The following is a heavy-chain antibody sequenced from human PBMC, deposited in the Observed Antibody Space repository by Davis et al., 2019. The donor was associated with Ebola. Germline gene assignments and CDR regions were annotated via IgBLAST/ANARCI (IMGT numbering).Heavy chain of an antibody. CDR3: ARGHCSGGTCWASYFDY. CDR2: ISSSGNTI. V-gene: IGHV3-11*04. Sequence: PGGSLRLSCAASGFTFSDYYMSWIRQAPGKGLEWVSYISSSGNTIKYADSVKGRFTISRDNAKNSLYLQMNSLRAEDTTIYYCARGHCSGGTCWASYFDYWGRGTLVTVSS. D-gene: IGHD2-15*01. CDR1: GFTFSDYY. J-gene: IGHJ4*02.